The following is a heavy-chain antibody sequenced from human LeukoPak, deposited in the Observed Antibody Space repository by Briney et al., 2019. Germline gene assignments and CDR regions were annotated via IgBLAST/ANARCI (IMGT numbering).Heavy chain of an antibody. D-gene: IGHD2-2*01. Sequence: SQTLSLTCSVSGGSISSADYYWSWIRQSPGKGLEWIGYIYRNGKTYYNPSLKSRVTMSVDTSKNHSSLKLNSVTAADTAVYYCARDVVPALSTGCDPWGQGTLVTVSS. CDR3: ARDVVPALSTGCDP. V-gene: IGHV4-30-4*01. CDR2: IYRNGKT. J-gene: IGHJ5*02. CDR1: GGSISSADYY.